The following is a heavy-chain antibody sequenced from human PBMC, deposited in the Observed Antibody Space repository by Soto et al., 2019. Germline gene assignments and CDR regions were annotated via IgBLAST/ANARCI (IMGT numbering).Heavy chain of an antibody. Sequence: QVQLQQWGAGLLKPSETLSLTCAVYGGSFSGYYWSWIRQPPGKGLEWIGEINHSGSTNYNPSLKSRVTIGVDTSKNQFSLKLSSVTAADTAVYYCARAPHCSGGSCYSNWFDPWGQGTLVTVSS. CDR3: ARAPHCSGGSCYSNWFDP. D-gene: IGHD2-15*01. CDR2: INHSGST. V-gene: IGHV4-34*01. J-gene: IGHJ5*02. CDR1: GGSFSGYY.